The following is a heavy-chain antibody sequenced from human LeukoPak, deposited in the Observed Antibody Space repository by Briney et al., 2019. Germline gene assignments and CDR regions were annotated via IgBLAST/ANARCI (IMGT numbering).Heavy chain of an antibody. J-gene: IGHJ4*02. D-gene: IGHD6-13*01. CDR2: ISSDGINK. CDR3: VKEVAVADVLDY. Sequence: GGSLRLSCATSGFTFSDYGIHWVRQAPGKGLEWVAGISSDGINKYYADSVKGRFTISRDNSKNTLYLQMNSPRAEDTAVYYCVKEVAVADVLDYWGQGTLVTVSS. CDR1: GFTFSDYG. V-gene: IGHV3-30*18.